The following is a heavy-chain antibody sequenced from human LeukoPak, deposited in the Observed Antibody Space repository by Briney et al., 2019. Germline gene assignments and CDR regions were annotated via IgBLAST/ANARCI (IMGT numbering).Heavy chain of an antibody. CDR3: ARDQLRYFDWSLDD. Sequence: PGGSLRLSCAASGFTFSSYAMSWVRQAPGKGLEWVSAISGSGGSTYYADSVKGRFTISRDNSKNTLYVQMNSLRVEDTAVYYCARDQLRYFDWSLDDWGQGTLVTVSS. V-gene: IGHV3-23*01. D-gene: IGHD3-9*01. CDR1: GFTFSSYA. CDR2: ISGSGGST. J-gene: IGHJ4*02.